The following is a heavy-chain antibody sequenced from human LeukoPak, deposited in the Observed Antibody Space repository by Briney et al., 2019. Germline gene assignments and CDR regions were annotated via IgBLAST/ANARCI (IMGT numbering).Heavy chain of an antibody. CDR1: GYTFTGYY. CDR3: ASSRIAAAGRGLSYYFDY. V-gene: IGHV1-2*02. J-gene: IGHJ4*02. D-gene: IGHD6-13*01. Sequence: ASVKVSCKASGYTFTGYYMHWVRQAPGQGLEWMGWINPNSGGTNHAQKFQGRVTMTRDTSISTAYMELSRLRSDDTAVYYCASSRIAAAGRGLSYYFDYWGQGTLVTVSS. CDR2: INPNSGGT.